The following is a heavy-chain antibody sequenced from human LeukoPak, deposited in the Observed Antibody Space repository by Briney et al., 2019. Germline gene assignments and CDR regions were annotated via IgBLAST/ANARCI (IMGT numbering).Heavy chain of an antibody. J-gene: IGHJ1*01. Sequence: ASVKVSCKASGYTFTSYDINWVRQATGQGLEWMGWMNSNSGNTGYAQKFQGRVTMTRNTSISTAYMELSSLRSEDTAVYYCARGLIRKAYFQHWGQGTLVTVSS. D-gene: IGHD3-3*02. V-gene: IGHV1-8*01. CDR3: ARGLIRKAYFQH. CDR2: MNSNSGNT. CDR1: GYTFTSYD.